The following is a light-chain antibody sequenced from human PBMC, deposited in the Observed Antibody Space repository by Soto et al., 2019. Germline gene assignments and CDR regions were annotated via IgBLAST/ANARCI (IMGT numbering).Light chain of an antibody. J-gene: IGLJ1*01. Sequence: QSALTQPPSVSGSPGQSVTISCTGSSSDVGSHNRVSWYQPPPGTAPKLMIYDVSNRPSGVPDRFSGSKSGNTASLTISGLQAEDEADYYCSSYTSSSTYVFGTGTKLTVL. V-gene: IGLV2-18*02. CDR2: DVS. CDR1: SSDVGSHNR. CDR3: SSYTSSSTYV.